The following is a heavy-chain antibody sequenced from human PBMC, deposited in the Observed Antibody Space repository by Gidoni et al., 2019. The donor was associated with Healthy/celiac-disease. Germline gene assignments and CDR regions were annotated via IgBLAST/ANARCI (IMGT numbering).Heavy chain of an antibody. Sequence: QVTLKESGPVLVTPTEPLTLTCTVSGFSLSNARMGVSWIRQPPGKALEWLAHIFSNDEKSYSTSLKSRLTISKDTSKSQVVLTMTNMDPVDTATYYCARSRVVAATESKEYYFDYWGQGTLVTVSS. CDR2: IFSNDEK. CDR1: GFSLSNARMG. V-gene: IGHV2-26*01. D-gene: IGHD2-15*01. CDR3: ARSRVVAATESKEYYFDY. J-gene: IGHJ4*02.